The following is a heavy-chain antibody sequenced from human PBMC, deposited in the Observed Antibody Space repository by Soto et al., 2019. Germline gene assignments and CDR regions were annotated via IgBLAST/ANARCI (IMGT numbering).Heavy chain of an antibody. CDR2: ISSSSSTI. D-gene: IGHD5-18*01. CDR1: GFTFSSYS. V-gene: IGHV3-48*01. CDR3: AREGYSYGTDY. Sequence: GGSLRLSCAASGFTFSSYSMNWVRQAPGKGLERVSYISSSSSTIYYADSVKGRFTISRDNAKNSLYLQMNSLRAEDTVVYYCAREGYSYGTDYRGQGTLVTVSS. J-gene: IGHJ4*02.